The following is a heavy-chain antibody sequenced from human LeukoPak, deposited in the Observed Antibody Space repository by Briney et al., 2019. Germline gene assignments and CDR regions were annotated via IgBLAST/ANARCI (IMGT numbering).Heavy chain of an antibody. CDR3: ARDGNIVVVPAAISYYYYGMDV. CDR2: INPNSGGT. Sequence: ASVKVSCKASGYTFTGYYMHWVRQAPGQGLEWMGWINPNSGGTNYAQKFQGRVTMTRDTSTSTVYMELSSLRSEDTAVYYCARDGNIVVVPAAISYYYYGMDVWGQGTTVTVSS. J-gene: IGHJ6*02. D-gene: IGHD2-2*01. V-gene: IGHV1-2*02. CDR1: GYTFTGYY.